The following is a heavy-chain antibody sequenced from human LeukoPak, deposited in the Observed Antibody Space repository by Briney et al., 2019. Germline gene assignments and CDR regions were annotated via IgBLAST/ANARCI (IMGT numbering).Heavy chain of an antibody. D-gene: IGHD1-26*01. CDR3: ARHDRLQPPIVGAVDY. J-gene: IGHJ4*02. CDR2: IYYSGST. CDR1: GCSISSYY. V-gene: IGHV4-59*08. Sequence: PSETLSLTCTASGCSISSYYWSWIRQPPGKGLEWMGYIYYSGSTNYNSSLKSRVTISVDTSNNQFSLKLSSVTAADTAVYYCARHDRLQPPIVGAVDYWGQGTLVTVSS.